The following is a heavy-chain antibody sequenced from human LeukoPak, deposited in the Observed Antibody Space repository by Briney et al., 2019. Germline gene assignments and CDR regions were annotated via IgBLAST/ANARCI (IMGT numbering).Heavy chain of an antibody. CDR3: AKDRALQLPDY. J-gene: IGHJ4*02. D-gene: IGHD1-1*01. CDR1: GFTFSSYG. V-gene: IGHV3-33*06. Sequence: PGRSLRLSCAASGFTFSSYGMHWVRQAPGKGLEWVAVIWYDGSNKYYADSVKGRFTISRDNSKNTLYLQMNSLRADTAVYYCAKDRALQLPDYWGQGTLVTVSS. CDR2: IWYDGSNK.